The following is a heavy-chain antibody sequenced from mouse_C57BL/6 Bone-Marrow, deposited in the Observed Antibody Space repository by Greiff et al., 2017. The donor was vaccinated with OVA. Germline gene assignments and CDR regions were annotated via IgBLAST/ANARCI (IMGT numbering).Heavy chain of an antibody. Sequence: LVESGAELARPGASVKLSCKASGYTFTSYGISWVKQRTGQGLEWIGEIYPRSGNTYYNEKFKGKATLTADKSSSTAYMELRSLTSEDSAVYFCARRVYYRTWFAYWGQGTLVTVSA. CDR3: ARRVYYRTWFAY. CDR2: IYPRSGNT. D-gene: IGHD2-1*01. V-gene: IGHV1-81*01. CDR1: GYTFTSYG. J-gene: IGHJ3*01.